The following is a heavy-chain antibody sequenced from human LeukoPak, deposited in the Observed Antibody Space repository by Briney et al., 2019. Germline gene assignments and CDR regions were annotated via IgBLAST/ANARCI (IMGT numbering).Heavy chain of an antibody. J-gene: IGHJ4*02. CDR3: AKEVLRKFDY. Sequence: PGGSLRLSCAASGFTFRTYGMHWVRQAPGKGLEWVASISYDGSNKYYIDSVKGRFTISRDNSKNTLFLQMNNLRAEDTAVYYCAKEVLRKFDYWGQGTLVTVSS. CDR2: ISYDGSNK. CDR1: GFTFRTYG. V-gene: IGHV3-30*18.